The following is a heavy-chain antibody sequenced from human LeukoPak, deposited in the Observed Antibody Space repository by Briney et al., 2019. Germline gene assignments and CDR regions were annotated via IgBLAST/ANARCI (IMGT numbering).Heavy chain of an antibody. CDR3: ANLDSSGYSVFDY. J-gene: IGHJ4*02. D-gene: IGHD3-22*01. V-gene: IGHV3-30*02. CDR2: IRYDGSNK. Sequence: PGGSLRLSCAASGFSFGSYGMHWVRQAPGKGLEWVAFIRYDGSNKYYADSVKGRFTISRDNSKNTLYLQMNSLRAEDTAVYYCANLDSSGYSVFDYWGQGTLVTVPS. CDR1: GFSFGSYG.